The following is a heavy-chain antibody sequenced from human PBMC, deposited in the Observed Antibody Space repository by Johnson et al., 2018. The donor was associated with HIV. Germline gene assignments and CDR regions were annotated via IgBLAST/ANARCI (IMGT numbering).Heavy chain of an antibody. V-gene: IGHV3-20*04. CDR1: GFTFNDYA. CDR3: ARDSGIAAALDAFDI. J-gene: IGHJ3*02. Sequence: VQLVESGGGLVQPGGSLRLSCAVSGFTFNDYAMTWLRQAPGKGLEWVSGINWNGGSTGYPDSVKGRFTISRDNAKNSLYLQMNSLRAEDTAVYYCARDSGIAAALDAFDIWGQGTMVTVSS. CDR2: INWNGGST. D-gene: IGHD6-13*01.